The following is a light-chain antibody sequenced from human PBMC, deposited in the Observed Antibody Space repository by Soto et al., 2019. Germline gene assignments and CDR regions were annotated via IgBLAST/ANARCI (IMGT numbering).Light chain of an antibody. CDR3: QSYDSSLTTFV. Sequence: QSVLTQPPSVSGAPGQRVAISCTGSSSNIGAEYDVHWYQQLPGTAPKRLIYGDNNRPSEVPDRFSGSKSGTSASLAITGLQPEDEADYYCQSYDSSLTTFVFGTGTKVTV. V-gene: IGLV1-40*01. J-gene: IGLJ1*01. CDR2: GDN. CDR1: SSNIGAEYD.